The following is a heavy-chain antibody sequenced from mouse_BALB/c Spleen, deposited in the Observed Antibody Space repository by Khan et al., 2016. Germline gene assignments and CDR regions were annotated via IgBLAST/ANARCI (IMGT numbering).Heavy chain of an antibody. CDR2: INTETGEP. CDR3: GRMEYSNYPHC. Sequence: QIQLVQSGPELKKPGETVKISCKASGYTFTDFSMHWVKQAPGKGLKWMGWINTETGEPTYADDFKGRFAFSLETSATTAYLQISNLKNEDTATYFCGRMEYSNYPHCWGHGTTLTVSS. J-gene: IGHJ2*01. D-gene: IGHD2-5*01. CDR1: GYTFTDFS. V-gene: IGHV9-2-1*01.